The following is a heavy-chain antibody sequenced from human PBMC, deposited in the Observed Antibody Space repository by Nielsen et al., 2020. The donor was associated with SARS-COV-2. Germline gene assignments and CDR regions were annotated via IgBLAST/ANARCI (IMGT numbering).Heavy chain of an antibody. J-gene: IGHJ4*02. CDR3: ARVRCSGGRCKGYFSS. Sequence: SETRSLTCTVSGGSISSGSYYWSWIRQPAGKGLEWIGRIYTSGSTNYNPSLKSRVTISVDTSKNQFSLKLISVTAADTAVYDCARVRCSGGRCKGYFSSLGQGPLVTVSS. CDR2: IYTSGST. D-gene: IGHD2-15*01. CDR1: GGSISSGSYY. V-gene: IGHV4-61*02.